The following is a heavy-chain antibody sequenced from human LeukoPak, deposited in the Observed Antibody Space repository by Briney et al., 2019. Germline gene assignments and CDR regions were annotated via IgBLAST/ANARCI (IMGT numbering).Heavy chain of an antibody. V-gene: IGHV1-18*01. J-gene: IGHJ5*02. CDR3: ARDGSPELGVVVVPAAIPNWFDP. D-gene: IGHD2-2*01. CDR1: GYTFTSCG. CDR2: ISAYNGNT. Sequence: ASVKVSCKASGYTFTSCGISWVRQAPGQGLEWMGWISAYNGNTNYAQKLQGRVTMTTDTSTSTAYMELRSLRSEDTAVYYCARDGSPELGVVVVPAAIPNWFDPWGQGTLVTVSS.